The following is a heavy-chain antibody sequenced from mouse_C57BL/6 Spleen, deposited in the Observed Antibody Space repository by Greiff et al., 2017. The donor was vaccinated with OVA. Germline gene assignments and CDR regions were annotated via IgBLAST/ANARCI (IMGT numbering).Heavy chain of an antibody. CDR1: GFNIKDDY. D-gene: IGHD1-1*01. CDR2: IDPENGDT. CDR3: TRPHYYGSSYVYFDY. Sequence: EVQLQQSGAELVRPGASVKLSCTASGFNIKDDYMHWVKQRPEQGLEWIGWIDPENGDTEYASKFQGKATITADTSSNTAYLQLSSLTSEDTAVYYYTRPHYYGSSYVYFDYWGQGTTLTVSS. J-gene: IGHJ2*01. V-gene: IGHV14-4*01.